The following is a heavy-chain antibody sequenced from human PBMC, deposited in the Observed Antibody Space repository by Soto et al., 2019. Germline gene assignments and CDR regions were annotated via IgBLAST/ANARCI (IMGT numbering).Heavy chain of an antibody. D-gene: IGHD6-19*01. Sequence: SETLSLTCAVSGGSISGGGYSWSWIGQPPGKGLEWIGYIYHSGSTYYNPSLKSRLTISVDRSKNQFSLKLSSVTAADTAVYYCDRTHAVLSKWFEPWGQGTLVTVSS. CDR3: DRTHAVLSKWFEP. CDR1: GGSISGGGYS. CDR2: IYHSGST. J-gene: IGHJ5*02. V-gene: IGHV4-30-2*01.